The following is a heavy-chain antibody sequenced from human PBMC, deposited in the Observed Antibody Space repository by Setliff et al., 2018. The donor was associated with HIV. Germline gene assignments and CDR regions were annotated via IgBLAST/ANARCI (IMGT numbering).Heavy chain of an antibody. V-gene: IGHV4-39*07. CDR3: ARGWFGGYYFDY. D-gene: IGHD3-10*01. CDR1: GGSISSSSYY. J-gene: IGHJ4*02. CDR2: IYYSGST. Sequence: SETLSLTCTVSGGSISSSSYYWGWIRQPPGKGLEWIGSIYYSGSTYYNPSLKRRVTMSVDTSKNQFSLKLSSVTAADTAVYYCARGWFGGYYFDYWGQGTLVTVSS.